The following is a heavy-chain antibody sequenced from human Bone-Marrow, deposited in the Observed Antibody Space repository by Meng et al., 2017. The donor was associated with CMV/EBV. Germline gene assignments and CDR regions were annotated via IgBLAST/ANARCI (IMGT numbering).Heavy chain of an antibody. CDR1: GGSFSGYY. Sequence: SQTLSLTCAVYGGSFSGYYWSWIRQPPGKGLEWIGEINHSGSTNYNPSLKSRVTISVDTSKNQFSLKLSSVTAADTAVYYCARGLDCTNGVCYPLFDYWGQGTLVTVSS. CDR2: INHSGST. V-gene: IGHV4-34*01. CDR3: ARGLDCTNGVCYPLFDY. D-gene: IGHD2-8*01. J-gene: IGHJ4*02.